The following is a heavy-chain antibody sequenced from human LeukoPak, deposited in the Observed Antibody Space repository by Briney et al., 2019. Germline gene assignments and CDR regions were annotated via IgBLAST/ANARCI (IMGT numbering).Heavy chain of an antibody. CDR1: GGTFSGYA. CDR3: ARTDSESYGSGSYYKLGYMDV. V-gene: IGHV1-69*13. CDR2: IIPIFGTA. J-gene: IGHJ6*03. Sequence: SVKVSCKASGGTFSGYAISWVRQAPGQGLEWMGGIIPIFGTANYAQKFQGRVTITADESTSTAYMELSSLRSEDTAVYYCARTDSESYGSGSYYKLGYMDVWGKGTTVTISS. D-gene: IGHD3-10*01.